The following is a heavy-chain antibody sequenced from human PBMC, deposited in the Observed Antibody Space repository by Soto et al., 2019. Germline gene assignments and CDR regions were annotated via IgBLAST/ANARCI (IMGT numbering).Heavy chain of an antibody. CDR3: ARAPNNHDILTGYWRVRDI. CDR1: GGSLSGYY. CDR2: INHGGST. Sequence: SSETLSLTCTVYGGSLSGYYWSWIRQPPGKGLEWIGEINHGGSTNYNPSLKSRVTISVDTSQNQVSLKLRSVTAADTAVFYCARAPNNHDILTGYWRVRDIWGQGTTVTVS. D-gene: IGHD3-9*01. J-gene: IGHJ6*02. V-gene: IGHV4-34*01.